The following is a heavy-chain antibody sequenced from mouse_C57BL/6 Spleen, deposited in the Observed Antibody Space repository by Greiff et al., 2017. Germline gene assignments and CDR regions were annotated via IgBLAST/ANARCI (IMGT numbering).Heavy chain of an antibody. Sequence: VQLKESVAELVRPGASVKLSCTASGFNIKNTYMHWVKQRPEQGLEWIGRIDPANGNTKYAPKFQGKATITADTSSNTAYLQLSSLTSEDTAIYYCASSATVVAKGAMDYWGQGTSVTVSS. J-gene: IGHJ4*01. CDR3: ASSATVVAKGAMDY. CDR1: GFNIKNTY. CDR2: IDPANGNT. V-gene: IGHV14-3*01. D-gene: IGHD1-1*01.